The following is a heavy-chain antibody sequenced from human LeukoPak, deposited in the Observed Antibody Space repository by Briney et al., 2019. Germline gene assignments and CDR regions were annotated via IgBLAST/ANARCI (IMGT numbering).Heavy chain of an antibody. CDR3: ARDSSSYSLDY. D-gene: IGHD6-6*01. CDR2: IYTSGST. Sequence: SETLSLTCTVSGGSISSGSYYWSWIRQPAGKGREWIGRIYTSGSTNYNPSLKSRVTISVDTSKNQFSLKLSSVTAADTAVYYCARDSSSYSLDYWGQGTLVTVSS. J-gene: IGHJ4*02. V-gene: IGHV4-61*02. CDR1: GGSISSGSYY.